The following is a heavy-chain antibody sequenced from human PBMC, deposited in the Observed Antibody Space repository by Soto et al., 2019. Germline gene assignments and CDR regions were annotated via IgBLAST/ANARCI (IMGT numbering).Heavy chain of an antibody. V-gene: IGHV3-48*02. Sequence: GGSLRLSCAASGFTFSSYSMNWVRQAPGKGLEWVSYISSSSSTLYYADSVKGRFTISRDNAKNSLYLQMNSLRDEDTAVYYCARDQGRIMLTFGVVIGTYGLDVWGQGTTVTVSS. CDR2: ISSSSSTL. CDR3: ARDQGRIMLTFGVVIGTYGLDV. D-gene: IGHD3-16*02. CDR1: GFTFSSYS. J-gene: IGHJ6*02.